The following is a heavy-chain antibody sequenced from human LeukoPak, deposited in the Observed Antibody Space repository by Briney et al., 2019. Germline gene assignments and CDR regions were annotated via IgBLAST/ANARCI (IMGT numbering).Heavy chain of an antibody. V-gene: IGHV4-59*01. CDR1: GGSFSGYY. J-gene: IGHJ4*02. CDR2: ISYSGST. CDR3: ARVGRGDYVWGSYSFDY. Sequence: PSETLSLTCAVYGGSFSGYYWSWIRQPPGKGLEWIGYISYSGSTDCNPSLKSRVTISLDTSKNQFSLKLSSVTASDTAVYYCARVGRGDYVWGSYSFDYWGQGTLVTVSS. D-gene: IGHD3-16*01.